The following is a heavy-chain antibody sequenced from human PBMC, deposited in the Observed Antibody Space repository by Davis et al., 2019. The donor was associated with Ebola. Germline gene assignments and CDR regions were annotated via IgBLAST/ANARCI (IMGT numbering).Heavy chain of an antibody. CDR3: ARERGSSSSTYYYYYGMDV. D-gene: IGHD6-6*01. CDR1: GGSFRGYY. Sequence: SETLSLTCVVYGGSFRGYYWSWIRQPPGKGLEWIGEINHSGSTNYNPSLKSRVTISVDTSKNQFSLKLSSVTAADTAVYYCARERGSSSSTYYYYYGMDVWGQGTTVTVSS. J-gene: IGHJ6*02. CDR2: INHSGST. V-gene: IGHV4-34*01.